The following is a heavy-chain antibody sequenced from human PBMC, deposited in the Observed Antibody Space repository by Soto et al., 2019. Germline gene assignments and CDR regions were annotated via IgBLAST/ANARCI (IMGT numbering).Heavy chain of an antibody. V-gene: IGHV3-15*01. Sequence: RLSCAASGFTFSNAWMSWVRQAPGKGLEWVGRIKGKTDGGTTDYAAPVKGRFTISRDDSKNTLYLQMNSLKTEDTAVYYWTTELALLRGLEWSIDYGMEVWGQGTTVTVSS. CDR2: IKGKTDGGTT. J-gene: IGHJ6*02. CDR3: TTELALLRGLEWSIDYGMEV. D-gene: IGHD3-3*01. CDR1: GFTFSNAW.